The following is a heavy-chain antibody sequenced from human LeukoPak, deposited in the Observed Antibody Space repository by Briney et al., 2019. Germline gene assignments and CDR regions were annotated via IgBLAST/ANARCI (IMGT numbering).Heavy chain of an antibody. Sequence: TGGSLRLSCAASGFTFSSYAMSWVRQAPGKGLEWVSAISGSGGSTYYADSVKGRFTISRDNSMNTLYLQMNSLRAEDTAVYYCAKSSHYYGSGSPFDYWGQGTLVTVSS. J-gene: IGHJ4*02. CDR2: ISGSGGST. CDR1: GFTFSSYA. D-gene: IGHD3-10*01. V-gene: IGHV3-23*01. CDR3: AKSSHYYGSGSPFDY.